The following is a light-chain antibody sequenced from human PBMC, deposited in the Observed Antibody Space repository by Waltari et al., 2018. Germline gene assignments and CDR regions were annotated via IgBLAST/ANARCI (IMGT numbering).Light chain of an antibody. J-gene: IGKJ3*01. CDR2: KAS. CDR3: QQYNSAPFT. Sequence: DIQMTQSPSSLSASVGDRVTIPCLSSQGISSWLAWYQQKPGKAPKLLIYKASSLQGGVPSRFSGSGSGTDFTLTVSSLQPEDFATYYCQQYNSAPFTFGPGTKLDIK. CDR1: QGISSW. V-gene: IGKV1-12*01.